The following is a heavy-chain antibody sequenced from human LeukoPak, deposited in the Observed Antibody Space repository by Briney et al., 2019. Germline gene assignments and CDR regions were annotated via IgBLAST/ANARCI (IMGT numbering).Heavy chain of an antibody. V-gene: IGHV4-39*07. CDR1: GGSISSSSYY. Sequence: SETLSLTCTVSGGSISSSSYYWGWIRQPPGKGLEWIGSIYYSGRTYYNPSLKSRVTTSVDTPKNQFSLKLSSVTAADTAVYYCAREDPMVGYFDYWGQGTLVTVSS. CDR2: IYYSGRT. J-gene: IGHJ4*02. D-gene: IGHD2-8*01. CDR3: AREDPMVGYFDY.